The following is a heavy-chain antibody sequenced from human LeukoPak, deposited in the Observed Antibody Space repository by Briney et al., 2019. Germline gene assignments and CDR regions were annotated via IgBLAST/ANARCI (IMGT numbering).Heavy chain of an antibody. D-gene: IGHD5-18*01. CDR3: ARGHPGYSYGYYDDY. J-gene: IGHJ4*02. Sequence: PGGSLRLSCASSGLTFSSYSMNWVRQAPGKGLEWVSSISSSSSYIYYADSVKGRFTISRDNAKNSLYLQMNSLRAEDTAVYYCARGHPGYSYGYYDDYWGQGALVTVSS. CDR1: GLTFSSYS. V-gene: IGHV3-21*01. CDR2: ISSSSSYI.